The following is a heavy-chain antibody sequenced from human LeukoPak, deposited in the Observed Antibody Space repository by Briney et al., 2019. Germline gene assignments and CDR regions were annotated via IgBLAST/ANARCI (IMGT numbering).Heavy chain of an antibody. CDR3: ACSSWYPFFDY. D-gene: IGHD6-13*01. V-gene: IGHV4-39*01. Sequence: SETLSLTCTVSGGSISSSSYYWGWIRQPPGKGLEWIGSIYYSGSTYYNPSLKSRVTISVDTSKNQFSLKLSSVTAADTAVYYCACSSWYPFFDYWGQGTLVTVSS. CDR1: GGSISSSSYY. CDR2: IYYSGST. J-gene: IGHJ4*02.